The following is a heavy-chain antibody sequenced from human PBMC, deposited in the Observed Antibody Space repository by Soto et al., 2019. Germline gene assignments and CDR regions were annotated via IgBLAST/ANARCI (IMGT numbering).Heavy chain of an antibody. CDR2: TYYRSKWYN. CDR3: AREYSSSGVYYYYGMDV. V-gene: IGHV6-1*01. CDR1: GDSVSSNSAA. J-gene: IGHJ6*02. D-gene: IGHD6-13*01. Sequence: SQTLSLTCAISGDSVSSNSAAWNWIRQSPSRGLEWLGRTYYRSKWYNDYAVSVKSRITINPDTSKNQFSLQLNSVTPEDTAVYYXAREYSSSGVYYYYGMDVWGQGTTVTVS.